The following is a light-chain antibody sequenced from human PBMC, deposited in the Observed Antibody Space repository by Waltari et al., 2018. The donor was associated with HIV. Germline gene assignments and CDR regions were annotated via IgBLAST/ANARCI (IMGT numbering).Light chain of an antibody. Sequence: QSVLTQPPSASGTPGQWVTISCSGSSSPTGNNTVTWYQQLPGTAPKLLIYSTTQRPSGVPDRFSGSKSGTSASLAISGLQSEDEADYYCAAWDDSLNVDVVFGGGTKLTVL. CDR2: STT. V-gene: IGLV1-44*01. J-gene: IGLJ2*01. CDR3: AAWDDSLNVDVV. CDR1: SSPTGNNT.